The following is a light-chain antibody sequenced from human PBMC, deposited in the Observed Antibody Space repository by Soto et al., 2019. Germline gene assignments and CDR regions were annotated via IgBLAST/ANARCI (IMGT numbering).Light chain of an antibody. J-gene: IGKJ1*01. CDR1: QSISRY. CDR3: QQNYGTPGT. V-gene: IGKV1-39*01. CDR2: GAN. Sequence: DIQLTQSPSSLSASVVDRITITCRSSQSISRYLNWYQQRPGTAPKVLIFGANSLQSGVPSRFSGSGSGTEFTLTISSLQPEDFATYYCQQNYGTPGTFGQGTKVDI.